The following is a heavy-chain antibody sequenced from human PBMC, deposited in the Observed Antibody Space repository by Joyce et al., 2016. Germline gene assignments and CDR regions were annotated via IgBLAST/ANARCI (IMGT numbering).Heavy chain of an antibody. CDR3: AKFFMSATPSPNDAFDI. Sequence: QVQLVESGGGVVQPGMSLRLSCAASGFTFRIYGMHWVRQAPGKGVEWVAVISYDGSNKHYRDSVKGRFTIARDNSKNTLYLQMNDLRAEDTAVYYCAKFFMSATPSPNDAFDIWGQGTMVTVSS. V-gene: IGHV3-30*18. D-gene: IGHD2-2*01. CDR2: ISYDGSNK. J-gene: IGHJ3*02. CDR1: GFTFRIYG.